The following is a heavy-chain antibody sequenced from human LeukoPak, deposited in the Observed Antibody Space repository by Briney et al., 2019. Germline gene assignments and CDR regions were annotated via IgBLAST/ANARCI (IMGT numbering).Heavy chain of an antibody. CDR3: ALYYYGSGSSQFDY. J-gene: IGHJ4*02. CDR2: IYTSGST. CDR1: GGSISSYY. D-gene: IGHD3-10*01. Sequence: PSETLSLTCTVSGGSISSYYWSWIRQPAGKGLEWIGRIYTSGSTNYNPSLKSRVTMSVDTSKNQFSLKLSSVTAADTAVYYCALYYYGSGSSQFDYWGQGTLVTVSS. V-gene: IGHV4-4*07.